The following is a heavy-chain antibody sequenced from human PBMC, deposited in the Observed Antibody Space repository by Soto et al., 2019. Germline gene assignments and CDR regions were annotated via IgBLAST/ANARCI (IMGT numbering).Heavy chain of an antibody. J-gene: IGHJ6*02. CDR2: FDPEDGET. D-gene: IGHD1-26*01. Sequence: QVQLVQSGAEVKKPGASVKVSCKVSGYTLTELSMHWVRQAPGKGLEWMGGFDPEDGETIYAQKFQGRVTMTEDTSTDTAYMELSSLRSEDTAVYYCATGSYYRGVSRRKINYYYYGMDVWGQGTTVTVSS. CDR3: ATGSYYRGVSRRKINYYYYGMDV. V-gene: IGHV1-24*01. CDR1: GYTLTELS.